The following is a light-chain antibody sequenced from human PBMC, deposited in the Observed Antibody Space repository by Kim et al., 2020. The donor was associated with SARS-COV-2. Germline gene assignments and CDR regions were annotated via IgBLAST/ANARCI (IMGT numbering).Light chain of an antibody. V-gene: IGLV2-14*03. CDR3: SSYTSRSSYV. CDR2: DVN. CDR1: SGDVGGYDL. Sequence: QSALTRPAAVSGSPGQSITISCTGTSGDVGGYDLVSWYQHHPGKPPKLLISDVNKRPSGVSDRFSGSKSGNTGSLTISGLQAEDEADYYCSSYTSRSSYVFGTGTKVTVL. J-gene: IGLJ1*01.